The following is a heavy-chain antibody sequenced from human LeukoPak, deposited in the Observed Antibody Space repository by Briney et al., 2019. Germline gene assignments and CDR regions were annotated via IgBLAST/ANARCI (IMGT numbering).Heavy chain of an antibody. Sequence: SETLSLTCTVSGGSISSGCYYWRWIRQPAGKGLEWFGRIFTSGSTDYNPSLRSRVTISVDTSKTQFSLKLSSVTAADTAVYYCARVTVGIRGLHFDNWGRGTLVTVSS. D-gene: IGHD3-10*01. CDR3: ARVTVGIRGLHFDN. CDR2: IFTSGST. J-gene: IGHJ4*02. V-gene: IGHV4-61*02. CDR1: GGSISSGCYY.